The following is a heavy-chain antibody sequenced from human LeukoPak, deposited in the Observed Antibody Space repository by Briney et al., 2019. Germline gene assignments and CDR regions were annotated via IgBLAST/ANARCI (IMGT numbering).Heavy chain of an antibody. V-gene: IGHV3-74*01. D-gene: IGHD2-21*02. Sequence: PGGSLRLSCAASGFSFGNHWMHWVRQVPGEGLVRVSRITSDGYTTNYADSVKGRFTISRDNAKNTLYLQMNSLRDEDMAVYYCVRGAVTGQQCDNWGQGTLVTVSS. CDR3: VRGAVTGQQCDN. CDR2: ITSDGYTT. J-gene: IGHJ4*02. CDR1: GFSFGNHW.